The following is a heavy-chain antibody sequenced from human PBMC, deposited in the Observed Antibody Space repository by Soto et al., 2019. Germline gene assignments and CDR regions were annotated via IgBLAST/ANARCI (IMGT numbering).Heavy chain of an antibody. Sequence: KASETLSLTCTVSGASISGFYWSWIRKSAGKGLEWIGRIYATGTTDYNPSLKSRVMMSVDTSKRQFSLKLRSVTAADTAVYYCVRDGTKTLRDWFDPWGQGISVTVSS. J-gene: IGHJ5*02. CDR3: VRDGTKTLRDWFDP. CDR1: GASISGFY. V-gene: IGHV4-4*07. D-gene: IGHD1-1*01. CDR2: IYATGTT.